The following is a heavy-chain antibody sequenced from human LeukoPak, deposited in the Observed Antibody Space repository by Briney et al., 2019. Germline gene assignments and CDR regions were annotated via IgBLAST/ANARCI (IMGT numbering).Heavy chain of an antibody. V-gene: IGHV1-46*01. CDR3: ARGFGFGELFLTPDX. Sequence: ASVKVSCKASGDTYSSYYMHWVRQAPGQGLEWMGIINPSGGSTSFAQKFQDRVTMTRDTSTNIVYMELSSLRSEDTAVYYCARGFGFGELFLTPDXWXQGTLVTVSS. J-gene: IGHJ4*02. CDR1: GDTYSSYY. CDR2: INPSGGST. D-gene: IGHD3-10*01.